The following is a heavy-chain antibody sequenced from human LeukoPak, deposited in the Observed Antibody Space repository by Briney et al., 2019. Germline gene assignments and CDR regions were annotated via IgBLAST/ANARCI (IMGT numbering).Heavy chain of an antibody. CDR2: IYSGGST. CDR3: ARDGYGSGSFPIPFDY. Sequence: PGGSLRLSCAASGFTVSSNYMSWVRQAPGKGLEWVSVIYSGGSTYYADSVKGRFTISRDNSKNTLYLQMNSLRAEDTAVYYCARDGYGSGSFPIPFDYWGQGTLVTVSS. J-gene: IGHJ4*02. V-gene: IGHV3-53*01. CDR1: GFTVSSNY. D-gene: IGHD3-10*01.